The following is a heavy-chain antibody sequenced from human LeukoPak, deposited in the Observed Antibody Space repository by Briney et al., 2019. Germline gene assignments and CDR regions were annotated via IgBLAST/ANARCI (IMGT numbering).Heavy chain of an antibody. D-gene: IGHD3-10*01. CDR2: IYYSGST. CDR3: ARDTRFGVPYYFDY. J-gene: IGHJ4*02. V-gene: IGHV4-30-4*08. Sequence: SETLSLTCTVSGGSISSGDYYWSWIRQPPGKGLEWIGYIYYSGSTYYNPSLKSRVTISVDTSKNQFSLKLSSVTAADTAVYSCARDTRFGVPYYFDYWGQGNLVTVSS. CDR1: GGSISSGDYY.